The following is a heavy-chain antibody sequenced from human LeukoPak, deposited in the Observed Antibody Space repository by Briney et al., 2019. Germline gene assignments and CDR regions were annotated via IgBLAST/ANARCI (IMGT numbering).Heavy chain of an antibody. CDR1: GFTFSSHG. V-gene: IGHV3-30*18. CDR3: AKYSLAYCGGDCYSTLDY. J-gene: IGHJ4*02. D-gene: IGHD2-21*02. Sequence: GRSLRLSCAASGFTFSSHGMHWVRQAPGKGLEWVAVISYDGSNKYYADSVKGRFTISRDNSKNTLYLQMNSLRAEDTAVYYCAKYSLAYCGGDCYSTLDYWGQGTLVTVSS. CDR2: ISYDGSNK.